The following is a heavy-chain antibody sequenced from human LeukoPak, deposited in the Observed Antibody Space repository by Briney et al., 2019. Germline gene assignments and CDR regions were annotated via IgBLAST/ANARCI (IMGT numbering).Heavy chain of an antibody. J-gene: IGHJ4*02. CDR1: GFTFDDYA. CDR3: AKDMNSYGSGSSYNPWGPFDS. V-gene: IGHV3-9*01. Sequence: PGGSLRLSCAASGFTFDDYAMHWVRQAPGKGLEGVSGIAWNTGNTGYADSVKGRFTISRDNAENSLYLQMNSLRAEDTVLYYCAKDMNSYGSGSSYNPWGPFDSWGQGTLVTVSS. D-gene: IGHD3-10*01. CDR2: IAWNTGNT.